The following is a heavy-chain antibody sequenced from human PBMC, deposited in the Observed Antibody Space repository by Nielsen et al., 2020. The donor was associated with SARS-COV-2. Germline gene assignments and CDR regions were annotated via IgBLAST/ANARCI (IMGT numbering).Heavy chain of an antibody. Sequence: SETLSLTCTVSGGSISSYYWSWIRQPPGKGLEWIGEINHSGSTNYNPSLKSRVTISVDTSKNQFSLKLSSVTAADTAVYYCARGPPSGDFKYYYYYYYMDVWGKGTTVTVSS. D-gene: IGHD4-17*01. CDR3: ARGPPSGDFKYYYYYYYMDV. V-gene: IGHV4-34*01. J-gene: IGHJ6*03. CDR1: GGSISSYY. CDR2: INHSGST.